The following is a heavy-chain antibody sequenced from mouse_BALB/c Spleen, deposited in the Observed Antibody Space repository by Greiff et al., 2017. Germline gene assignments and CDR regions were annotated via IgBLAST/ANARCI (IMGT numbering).Heavy chain of an antibody. CDR2: IWAGGST. V-gene: IGHV2-9*02. D-gene: IGHD2-1*01. J-gene: IGHJ2*01. CDR1: GFSLTSYG. Sequence: VQGVESGPGLVAPSQSLSITCTVSGFSLTSYGVHWVRQPPGKGLEWLGVIWAGGSTNYNSALMSRLSISKDNSKSQVFLKMNSLQTDDTAMYYCARDYGNYGYYFDYWGQGTTLTVAS. CDR3: ARDYGNYGYYFDY.